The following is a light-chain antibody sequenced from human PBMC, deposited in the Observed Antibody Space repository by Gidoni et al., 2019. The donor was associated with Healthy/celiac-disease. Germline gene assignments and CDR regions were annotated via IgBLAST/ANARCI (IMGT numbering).Light chain of an antibody. CDR3: QQYNSYSWET. V-gene: IGKV1-5*01. CDR2: DAS. J-gene: IGKJ2*01. Sequence: DIQMTQSPSTLSASVGDRVTITCRASQSISSWLAWYQQKPGKAPKLLIYDASSLESGVPSRFSGSGSGTEFTLTISSLQPDDFATYYCQQYNSYSWETFGQGIKLEIK. CDR1: QSISSW.